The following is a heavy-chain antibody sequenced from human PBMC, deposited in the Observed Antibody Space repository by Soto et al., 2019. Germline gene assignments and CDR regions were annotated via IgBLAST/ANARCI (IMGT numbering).Heavy chain of an antibody. CDR3: ARVNGEQLMSFAFDL. CDR1: GFTFSDYY. CDR2: ISSSSAAM. V-gene: IGHV3-11*01. J-gene: IGHJ3*01. D-gene: IGHD3-10*01. Sequence: GSLRLSCAASGFTFSDYYMGWLRRAPGKGLEWVSYISSSSAAMYYAGSVKGRFTISRDNAKELLSLQMNGLRVDDTAVYYCARVNGEQLMSFAFDLWGQGXVVTV.